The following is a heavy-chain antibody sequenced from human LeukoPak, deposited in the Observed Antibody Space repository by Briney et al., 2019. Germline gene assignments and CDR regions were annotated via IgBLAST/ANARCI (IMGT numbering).Heavy chain of an antibody. J-gene: IGHJ4*02. Sequence: GGSLRLSCAASGFTVSSNYMSWARQAPGKGLEWVSVIYSGGSTYYADSVKGRFTISRDNSKNTLYLQMNSLRAEDTAVYHCAREEIAVAGSTYFDYWGQGTLVTVSS. D-gene: IGHD6-19*01. CDR2: IYSGGST. CDR3: AREEIAVAGSTYFDY. V-gene: IGHV3-53*01. CDR1: GFTVSSNY.